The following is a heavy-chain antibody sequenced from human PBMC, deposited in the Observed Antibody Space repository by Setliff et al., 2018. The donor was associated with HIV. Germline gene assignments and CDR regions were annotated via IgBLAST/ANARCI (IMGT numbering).Heavy chain of an antibody. CDR2: INHSGST. D-gene: IGHD3-9*01. V-gene: IGHV4-34*01. Sequence: PSETLSLTCAVSGGSFSVYYWSWIRQPPGKGLEWIGEINHSGSTNYNPSLKSRIPISVDTSKDQFPLKLSSVTAADTAVYYCARGARLLTAYIDRWDYYYMRVWGKGTTVTVSS. J-gene: IGHJ6*03. CDR1: GGSFSVYY. CDR3: ARGARLLTAYIDRWDYYYMRV.